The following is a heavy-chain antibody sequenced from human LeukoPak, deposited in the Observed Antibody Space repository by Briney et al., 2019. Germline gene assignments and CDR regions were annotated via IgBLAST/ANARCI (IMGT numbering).Heavy chain of an antibody. CDR3: ARERYYYDSNGYPTYFDY. CDR2: IYYSGST. Sequence: SETLSLTCTVSGDSISSYYWSWIRQPPGKELEWIGYIYYSGSTNYNPSLKSRVTISIDTSKNQFSLSLISVTAADTAVYYCARERYYYDSNGYPTYFDYWGQGTLVTVSS. CDR1: GDSISSYY. D-gene: IGHD3-22*01. V-gene: IGHV4-59*01. J-gene: IGHJ4*02.